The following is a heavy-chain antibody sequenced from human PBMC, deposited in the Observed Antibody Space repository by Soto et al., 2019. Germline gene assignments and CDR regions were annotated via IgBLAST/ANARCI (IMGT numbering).Heavy chain of an antibody. CDR2: ISGSGGST. CDR1: GFTFSSYA. Sequence: EVQLLESGGGLVQPGGSLRLSCAASGFTFSSYAMSWVRQAPGNGLEWVSAISGSGGSTYYADSVKGRFTISRDNSKNTLYLQMNSLRAEDTAVYYCAKNSLYGVRGVISWFDPWGQGTLVTVCS. V-gene: IGHV3-23*01. CDR3: AKNSLYGVRGVISWFDP. J-gene: IGHJ5*02. D-gene: IGHD3-10*01.